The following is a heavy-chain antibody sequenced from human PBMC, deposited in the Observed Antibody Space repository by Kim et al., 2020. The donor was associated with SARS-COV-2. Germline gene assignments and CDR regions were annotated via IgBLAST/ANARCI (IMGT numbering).Heavy chain of an antibody. CDR3: AQGTTRWYYYYGMDV. V-gene: IGHV3-9*01. Sequence: DSVTGRFTISRDNAKNSLYLQMNSLRAEDTALYYCAQGTTRWYYYYGMDVWGQGTTVTVSS. D-gene: IGHD4-17*01. J-gene: IGHJ6*02.